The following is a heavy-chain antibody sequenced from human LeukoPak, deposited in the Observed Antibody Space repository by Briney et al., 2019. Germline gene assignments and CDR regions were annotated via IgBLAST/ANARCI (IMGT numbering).Heavy chain of an antibody. CDR3: ARDYDFWSGEAFDI. D-gene: IGHD3-3*01. CDR1: GGSLSSYY. J-gene: IGHJ3*02. V-gene: IGHV4-59*12. CDR2: IYHSGST. Sequence: SETLSLTCTVSGGSLSSYYWSWVRQPPGKGLEWIGYIYHSGSTYYNPSLKSRVTISVDRSKNQFSLKLSSVTAADTAVYYCARDYDFWSGEAFDIWGQGTMVTVSS.